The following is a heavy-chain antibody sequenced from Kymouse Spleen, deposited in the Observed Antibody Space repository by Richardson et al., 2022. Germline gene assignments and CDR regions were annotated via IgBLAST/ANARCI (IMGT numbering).Heavy chain of an antibody. V-gene: IGHV1-3*01. CDR3: ARSITGTTGYYYYYGMDV. CDR1: GYTFTSYA. J-gene: IGHJ6*02. D-gene: IGHD1-7*01. Sequence: QVQLVQSGAEVKKPGASVKVSCKASGYTFTSYAMHWVRQAPGQRLEWMGWINAGNGNTKYSQKFQGRVTITRDTSASTAYMELSSLRSEDTAVYYCARSITGTTGYYYYYGMDVWGQGTTVTVSS. CDR2: INAGNGNT.